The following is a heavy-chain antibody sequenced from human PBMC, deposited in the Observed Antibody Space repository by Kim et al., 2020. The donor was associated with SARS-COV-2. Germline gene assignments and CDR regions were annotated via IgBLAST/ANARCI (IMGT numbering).Heavy chain of an antibody. Sequence: ASVKVSCKASGYTFTSYDINWVRQATGQGLEWMGWMNPNSGNTGYAQKFQGRVTMTRNTSISTAYMELSRLRSEDTAVYYCARGRIKQWLLTLYYFDYWGQGTLVTVSS. J-gene: IGHJ4*02. V-gene: IGHV1-8*01. CDR2: MNPNSGNT. CDR3: ARGRIKQWLLTLYYFDY. D-gene: IGHD6-19*01. CDR1: GYTFTSYD.